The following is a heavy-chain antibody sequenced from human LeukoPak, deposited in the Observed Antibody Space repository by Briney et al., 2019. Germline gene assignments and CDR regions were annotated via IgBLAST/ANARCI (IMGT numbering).Heavy chain of an antibody. D-gene: IGHD4-17*01. CDR3: ARGRKDYGDYYFDS. CDR2: ISAYNGNT. CDR1: GYTFTSYG. V-gene: IGHV1-18*01. J-gene: IGHJ4*02. Sequence: ASMKVSCKASGYTFTSYGISWVRQAPGQGLEWMGWISAYNGNTNSAQKLQGRVTMTTDTSTSTAYMELRSLRSDDTAVYYCARGRKDYGDYYFDSWGQGTLVTVPS.